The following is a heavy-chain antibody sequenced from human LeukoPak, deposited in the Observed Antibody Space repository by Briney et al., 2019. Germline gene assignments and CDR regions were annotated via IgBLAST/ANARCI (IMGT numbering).Heavy chain of an antibody. CDR3: ARDRYSLGAFDI. CDR1: GLTYRIYA. J-gene: IGHJ3*02. V-gene: IGHV3-30*04. CDR2: TSYDGPKK. D-gene: IGHD1-26*01. Sequence: GGSLRLFCAASGLTYRIYAMQGLRQAPRKGGAWVGDTSYDGPKKYYVDSVKGRFTISRDNSKNTLYLQMNSLRAEDTAVYYCARDRYSLGAFDIWGQGTMVTVSS.